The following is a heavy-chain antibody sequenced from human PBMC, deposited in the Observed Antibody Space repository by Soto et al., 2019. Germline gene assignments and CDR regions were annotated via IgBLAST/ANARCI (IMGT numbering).Heavy chain of an antibody. V-gene: IGHV2-26*01. CDR2: IFSSDEK. J-gene: IGHJ6*02. D-gene: IGHD1-26*01. Sequence: QVTLKESGPVLVKPTETLTLTCTVSGFSLSNARMGVSWIRQPPGKALEWLAHIFSSDEKSYSTSLKSRLTISKDTSKSQVVLTMTNMDPVDTATYYCARMRSGSYCMDVWGQGTTVTVSS. CDR1: GFSLSNARMG. CDR3: ARMRSGSYCMDV.